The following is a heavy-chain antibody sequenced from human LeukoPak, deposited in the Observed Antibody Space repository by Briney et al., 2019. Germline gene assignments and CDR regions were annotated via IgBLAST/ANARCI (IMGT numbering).Heavy chain of an antibody. CDR2: IIPIFGTA. J-gene: IGHJ5*02. D-gene: IGHD2-2*01. CDR1: GGTFSSYA. Sequence: ASVKVSCKASGGTFSSYAISWVRQAPGQGLEWMGGIIPIFGTANYAQKFQGRVTITADESTSTAYMELCSLRSEDTAVYYCARAEDSSHCSSTSCYGVWFDPWGQGTLVTVSS. CDR3: ARAEDSSHCSSTSCYGVWFDP. V-gene: IGHV1-69*13.